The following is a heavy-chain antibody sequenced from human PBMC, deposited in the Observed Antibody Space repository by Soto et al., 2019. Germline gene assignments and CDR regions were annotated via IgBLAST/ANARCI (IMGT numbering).Heavy chain of an antibody. J-gene: IGHJ4*02. Sequence: EVQLVESGGDLVEPGGSLGLSCAASGFSFSSHWMVWVRQAPGKGLVWVSRINGDGTMPSYADSVKGRFTISRDNAKNTVKLQMNSLRVEDTAIYYCARRMAGSWTANDYWGRGILVTVSS. V-gene: IGHV3-74*01. CDR1: GFSFSSHW. CDR2: INGDGTMP. CDR3: ARRMAGSWTANDY. D-gene: IGHD6-19*01.